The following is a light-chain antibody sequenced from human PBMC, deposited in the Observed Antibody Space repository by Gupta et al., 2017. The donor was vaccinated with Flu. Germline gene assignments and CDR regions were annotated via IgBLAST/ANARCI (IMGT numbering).Light chain of an antibody. CDR3: QQYNSYHLT. CDR1: QSISNW. CDR2: KVS. V-gene: IGKV1-5*03. J-gene: IGKJ1*01. Sequence: PSTLSASVGDRVTITCRASQSISNWVAWYQQKPGKAPKLLMYKVSSLESGAPSRGSGSGSGTEFTLTIISLQPDDFATDYCQQYNSYHLTFGKGTKVEIK.